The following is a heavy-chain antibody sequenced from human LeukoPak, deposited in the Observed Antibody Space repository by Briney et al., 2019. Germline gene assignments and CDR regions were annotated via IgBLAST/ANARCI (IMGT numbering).Heavy chain of an antibody. J-gene: IGHJ4*02. V-gene: IGHV3-48*03. Sequence: SGGSLRLSCAASGFTVSSNYMIWVRQAPGKGLEWVSYISSSGSTIYYADSVKGRFTISRDNAKNSLYLQMNSLRAEDTAVYYCASHYCSSTSCYSPGIDYWGQGTLVTVSS. CDR1: GFTVSSNY. D-gene: IGHD2-2*01. CDR2: ISSSGSTI. CDR3: ASHYCSSTSCYSPGIDY.